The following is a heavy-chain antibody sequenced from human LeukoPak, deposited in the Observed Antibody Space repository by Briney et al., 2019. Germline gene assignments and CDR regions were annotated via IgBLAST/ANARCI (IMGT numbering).Heavy chain of an antibody. CDR2: ISSDGSTI. CDR3: ARAIYHVDY. D-gene: IGHD3-16*02. J-gene: IGHJ4*02. V-gene: IGHV3-48*03. CDR1: GFTFSDYE. Sequence: GGSLRLSCTASGFTFSDYEMDWVRQAPGKGLEWVSYISSDGSTIYYAGSVKGRFTISRDNAKNSLYLQMNSLRAEDTAVYYCARAIYHVDYWGQGTLVTVSS.